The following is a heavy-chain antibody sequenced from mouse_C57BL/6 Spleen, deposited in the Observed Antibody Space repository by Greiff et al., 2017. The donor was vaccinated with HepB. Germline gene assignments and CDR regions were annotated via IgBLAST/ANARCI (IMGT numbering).Heavy chain of an antibody. CDR1: GYTFTSYW. D-gene: IGHD1-1*02. J-gene: IGHJ3*01. V-gene: IGHV1-7*01. CDR2: INPRSGYT. CDR3: ALSYGGDLAY. Sequence: VQLQQSGADLAKPGASVTLSCKASGYTFTSYWMHWVKQRPGQGLQWIGYINPRSGYTKYNQTFKDKATLTPDKSSSTAYMQLSSLTYEDSAVYDCALSYGGDLAYWGQGTRVTVSA.